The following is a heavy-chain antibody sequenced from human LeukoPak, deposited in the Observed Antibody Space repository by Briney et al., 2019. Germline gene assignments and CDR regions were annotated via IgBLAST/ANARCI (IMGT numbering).Heavy chain of an antibody. CDR2: ISSSSSYI. V-gene: IGHV3-21*01. D-gene: IGHD3-10*01. CDR3: ARDRQLLWFGESSHALDY. Sequence: PGGSLRLSCAASGFTFSSYSMNWVRQAPGKGLEWVSSISSSSSYIYYADSVKGRFTISRDNAKNSLYLQMNSLRAEDTAVYYCARDRQLLWFGESSHALDYWGQGTLVTVSS. J-gene: IGHJ4*02. CDR1: GFTFSSYS.